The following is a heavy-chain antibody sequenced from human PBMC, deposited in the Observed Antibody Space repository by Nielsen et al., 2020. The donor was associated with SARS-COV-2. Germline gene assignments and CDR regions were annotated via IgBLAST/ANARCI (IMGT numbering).Heavy chain of an antibody. CDR1: GYTFTGYY. Sequence: SVKVSCKASGYTFTGYYMHWVRQAPGQGLEWIGWIVVGSGNTNYAQKFQERVTITRDMSTSTAYMELSSLRSEDTAVYYCAAESDSSGYYYYYGMDVWGQGTTVTVSS. J-gene: IGHJ6*02. CDR3: AAESDSSGYYYYYGMDV. V-gene: IGHV1-58*02. CDR2: IVVGSGNT. D-gene: IGHD3-22*01.